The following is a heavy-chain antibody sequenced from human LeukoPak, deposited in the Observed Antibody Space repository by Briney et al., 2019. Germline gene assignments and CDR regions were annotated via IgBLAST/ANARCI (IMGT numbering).Heavy chain of an antibody. Sequence: GGSLRLSCAAYGFTFSSYSMSCVRQAPGRGLEWVSAISGSGGGTYYADSVKGRFTISIDNSKNMVYLQMNSLRAEDTAVYYYETSGITVSVYYWGQVTLVTVSS. CDR1: GFTFSSYS. V-gene: IGHV3-23*01. CDR2: ISGSGGGT. CDR3: ETSGITVSVYY. D-gene: IGHD1-14*01. J-gene: IGHJ4*02.